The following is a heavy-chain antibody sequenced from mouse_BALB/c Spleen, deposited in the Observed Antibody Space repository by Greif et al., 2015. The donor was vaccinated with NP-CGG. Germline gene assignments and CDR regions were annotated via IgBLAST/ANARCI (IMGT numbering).Heavy chain of an antibody. CDR2: ISYSGST. J-gene: IGHJ4*01. Sequence: EVMLVESGPSLVKPSQTLSLTCSVTGDSITSGYWNWIRKFPGNKLEYMGYISYSGSTYYNPSLKSRISITRDTSKNQYYLQLNSVTTEDTATYYCAREAYGYGAMDYWGQGTSVTVSS. CDR1: GDSITSGY. V-gene: IGHV3-8*02. D-gene: IGHD1-2*01. CDR3: AREAYGYGAMDY.